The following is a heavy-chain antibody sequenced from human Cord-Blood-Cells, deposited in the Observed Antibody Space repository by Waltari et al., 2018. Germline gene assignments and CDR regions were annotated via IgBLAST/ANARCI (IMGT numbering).Heavy chain of an antibody. CDR2: INPNRGGT. Sequence: QVQLVQSGAEVKKPGASVKVSCKASGYTFTGYYMHWVRQAPGQGLEWMGWINPNRGGTNYAQKFQGGVTMTRDTSISTAYRELSRLRSDDTAVYYCARAIVGATYNWFDPWGQGTLVTVSS. V-gene: IGHV1-2*02. J-gene: IGHJ5*02. D-gene: IGHD1-26*01. CDR1: GYTFTGYY. CDR3: ARAIVGATYNWFDP.